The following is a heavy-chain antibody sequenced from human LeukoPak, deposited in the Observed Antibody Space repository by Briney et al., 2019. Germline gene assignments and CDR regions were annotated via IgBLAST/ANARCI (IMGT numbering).Heavy chain of an antibody. D-gene: IGHD5-18*01. Sequence: GGSLRLSCAASGFTFSSYWMSWVRQAPGKGLEWVANIKQDGSEKYYVDSVKGRFTISRDNAKNSLYLQMNSLRAEDTAVYYCARAPLDTAMDIFDYWGQGTPVTVSS. CDR1: GFTFSSYW. J-gene: IGHJ4*02. CDR2: IKQDGSEK. V-gene: IGHV3-7*01. CDR3: ARAPLDTAMDIFDY.